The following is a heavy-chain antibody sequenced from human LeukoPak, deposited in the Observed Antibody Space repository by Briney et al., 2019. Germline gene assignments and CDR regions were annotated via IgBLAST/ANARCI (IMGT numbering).Heavy chain of an antibody. V-gene: IGHV4-30-4*01. D-gene: IGHD2-15*01. CDR3: ARDNGYGQLDS. CDR2: IYYSGST. J-gene: IGHJ4*02. CDR1: GDSINSGDYY. Sequence: PSETLSLTCTVSGDSINSGDYYWSWIRQPPGNGLEWIGYIYYSGSTYYNPSLESRVTISVDTSKNQFSLKLSSVTAADTAVYYCARDNGYGQLDSWGQGTLGTVSS.